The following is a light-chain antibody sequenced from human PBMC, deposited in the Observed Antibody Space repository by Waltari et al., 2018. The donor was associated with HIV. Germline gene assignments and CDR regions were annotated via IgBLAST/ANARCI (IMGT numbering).Light chain of an antibody. CDR1: SSNIGAGYH. V-gene: IGLV1-40*01. CDR3: QSYDSSLGGSV. J-gene: IGLJ2*01. CDR2: GNS. Sequence: QSVLTQPPSVSGAPGQRVTISCTGSSSNIGAGYHVHWYQQLPGTPPKLLIDGNSHRPSGVPDRFAGSKSGTSASLAITGLQAEEEADYYCQSYDSSLGGSVFGGGTNLTVL.